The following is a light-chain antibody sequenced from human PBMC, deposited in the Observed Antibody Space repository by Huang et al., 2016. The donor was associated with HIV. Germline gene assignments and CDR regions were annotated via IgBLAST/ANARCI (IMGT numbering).Light chain of an antibody. Sequence: EIVLTQSPATLSLSPGERATLSCRASQSVSSFLAWYQQKAGQAPRLLIYDASNRASDIPARFSGSGSGTEFTLTISSLEPEDCAVYYCQQRSSWPRVTFGGGTKVELK. J-gene: IGKJ4*01. CDR1: QSVSSF. CDR2: DAS. CDR3: QQRSSWPRVT. V-gene: IGKV3-11*01.